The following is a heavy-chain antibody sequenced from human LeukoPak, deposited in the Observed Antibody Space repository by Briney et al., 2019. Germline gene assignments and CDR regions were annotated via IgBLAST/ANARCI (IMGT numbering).Heavy chain of an antibody. D-gene: IGHD4-23*01. CDR2: INTYNGST. CDR3: TREDLCGGNVYRCGGSDS. J-gene: IGHJ4*02. Sequence: ASVKVSCKASGYTFTNFAISWVRQAPGEGLEWMGWINTYNGSTDYAQKDQDRVTMTADTSTSTAYMELRSLRSDDTAVYYCTREDLCGGNVYRCGGSDSWGQGTLVTVSS. CDR1: GYTFTNFA. V-gene: IGHV1-18*01.